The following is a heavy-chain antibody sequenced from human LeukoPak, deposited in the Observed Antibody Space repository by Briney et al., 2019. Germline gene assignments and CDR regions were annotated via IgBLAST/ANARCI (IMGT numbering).Heavy chain of an antibody. J-gene: IGHJ5*02. CDR1: GFIFSTYA. Sequence: GGSLRLSCAASGFIFSTYAMNWVRQAPGKGLEWISVVSNSGVSTNYPDSVKGRFTISRDNSKNMLYLQMNGLRAEDAAVYYCAKDWNPSPNWFGPWGQGTLVIVSS. V-gene: IGHV3-23*01. D-gene: IGHD1-1*01. CDR2: VSNSGVST. CDR3: AKDWNPSPNWFGP.